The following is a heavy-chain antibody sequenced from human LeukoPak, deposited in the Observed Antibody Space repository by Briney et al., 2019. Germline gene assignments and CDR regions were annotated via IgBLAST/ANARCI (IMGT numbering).Heavy chain of an antibody. D-gene: IGHD3-22*01. CDR1: GFTFSIYA. CDR2: ISGSGDLT. Sequence: GGSLRLSCAASGFTFSIYAMSWVRQAPGKGLEWVSSISGSGDLTYYADSVKGRFTISRDNAKNPLYLQMNSLRAEDTAVYYCARDGSERYYYDSSGPKTDYWGQGTLVTVSS. J-gene: IGHJ4*02. CDR3: ARDGSERYYYDSSGPKTDY. V-gene: IGHV3-23*01.